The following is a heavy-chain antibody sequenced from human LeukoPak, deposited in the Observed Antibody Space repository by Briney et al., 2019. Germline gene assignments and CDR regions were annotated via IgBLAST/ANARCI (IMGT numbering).Heavy chain of an antibody. CDR1: GDSIKINFY. CDR3: ARGERWLRDRYFDL. V-gene: IGHV4-39*07. Sequence: PSETLSLTCSVSGDSIKINFYWGWIRQTPGKELEWIGSFLYSGTTYYNPSLKSRVTLSVDTSKNQFSLKLSSVTAADTAVYYCARGERWLRDRYFDLWGRGTEVLVSS. CDR2: FLYSGTT. J-gene: IGHJ2*01. D-gene: IGHD5-24*01.